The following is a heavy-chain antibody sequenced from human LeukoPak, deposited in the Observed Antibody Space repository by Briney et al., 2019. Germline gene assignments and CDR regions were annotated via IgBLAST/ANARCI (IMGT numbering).Heavy chain of an antibody. CDR1: GDSISSYY. V-gene: IGHV4-59*01. D-gene: IGHD6-19*01. CDR2: IYYSGST. CDR3: ARGEGRSGWYFSVY. Sequence: KPSETLSLTCTVSGDSISSYYWSWIRQPPGKGLEWIGDIYYSGSTNYNPSLKSRVTISVDTSKNQFSLKLSSVTAADTAVYYCARGEGRSGWYFSVYWGQGTLVTVSS. J-gene: IGHJ4*02.